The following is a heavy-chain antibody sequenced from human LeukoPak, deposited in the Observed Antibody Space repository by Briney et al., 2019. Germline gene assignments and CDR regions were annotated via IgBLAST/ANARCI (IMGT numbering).Heavy chain of an antibody. CDR1: GGTFSSYA. V-gene: IGHV1-69*13. Sequence: SVKVSCKASGGTFSSYAISWARQAPGQGLEWMGGIIPIFGTANYAQKFQGRVTITADESTGTAYMELSSLRSEDTAVYYCARDPGGYCSSTSCYAASGDAFDIWGQGTMVTVSS. CDR2: IIPIFGTA. D-gene: IGHD2-2*01. CDR3: ARDPGGYCSSTSCYAASGDAFDI. J-gene: IGHJ3*02.